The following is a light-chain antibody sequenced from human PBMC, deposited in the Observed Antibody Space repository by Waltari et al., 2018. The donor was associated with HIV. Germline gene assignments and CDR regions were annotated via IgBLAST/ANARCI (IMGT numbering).Light chain of an antibody. Sequence: QSALTQPASVSGSPGQSITISCTGTSSDVGAYNYVSWYQQHPDRAPKLMIYEVSNRPLGVSNRFSGSNSGNTATLTISGTQAMDESDYYCQAWDSHNVIFGGGTKLTVL. CDR1: SSDVGAYNY. CDR2: EVS. J-gene: IGLJ2*01. V-gene: IGLV2-14*01. CDR3: QAWDSHNVI.